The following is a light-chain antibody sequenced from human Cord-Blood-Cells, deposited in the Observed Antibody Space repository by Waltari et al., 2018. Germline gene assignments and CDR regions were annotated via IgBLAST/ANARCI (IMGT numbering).Light chain of an antibody. CDR2: GAS. J-gene: IGKJ4*01. CDR3: QQYNNWPLT. V-gene: IGKV3-15*01. Sequence: DIVMTQAPGTRSVSAGERATRSCRASRRVSSNLAWYQQKPGQAPRLLIYGASTRAIATPARFSGSSSGTDFTLTISSLQSEDFAVYYCQQYNNWPLTFGGGTKVEIK. CDR1: RRVSSN.